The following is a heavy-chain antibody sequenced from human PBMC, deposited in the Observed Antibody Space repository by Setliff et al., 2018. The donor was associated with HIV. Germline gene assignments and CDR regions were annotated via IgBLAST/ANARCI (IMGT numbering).Heavy chain of an antibody. CDR2: ISSSSSYI. CDR3: ARAASRYGSGSFYFDY. Sequence: GGSLRLSCAASGFTFSSYSMNWVRQAPGKGLEWVSSISSSSSYIYYADSVKGRFTIPRDNAKNSLYLQMNSLRAEDTAVYYCARAASRYGSGSFYFDYWGQGTLVTVSS. CDR1: GFTFSSYS. D-gene: IGHD3-10*01. J-gene: IGHJ4*02. V-gene: IGHV3-21*01.